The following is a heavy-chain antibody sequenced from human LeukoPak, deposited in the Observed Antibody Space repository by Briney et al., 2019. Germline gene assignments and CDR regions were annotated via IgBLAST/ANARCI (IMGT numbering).Heavy chain of an antibody. Sequence: GESLKISCEGSGYSFSNYWIGWVRQMPGKGLEWMGIIYPGDYETRYSPSFQGLVTISVDKSISTAYLQWSSLKAADTAMYYCAIPPGYCGNDCSFDHWGQGTLVTVSS. CDR3: AIPPGYCGNDCSFDH. CDR2: IYPGDYET. V-gene: IGHV5-51*01. D-gene: IGHD2-21*02. CDR1: GYSFSNYW. J-gene: IGHJ4*02.